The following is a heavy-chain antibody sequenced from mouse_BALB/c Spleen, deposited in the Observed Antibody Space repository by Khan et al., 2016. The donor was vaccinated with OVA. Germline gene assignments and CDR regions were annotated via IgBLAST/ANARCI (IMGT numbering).Heavy chain of an antibody. V-gene: IGHV5-9-3*01. J-gene: IGHJ3*01. CDR3: ARSPYGNFAY. CDR1: GFTFSTYA. Sequence: EVQRVESGGGLVKPGGSLKLSCAASGFTFSTYAMSWVRQTPEKRLEWVATISSDGDYTYYPDNVTGRFTISRDNAKNTLYLQMSSLRSEDTAMYYCARSPYGNFAYWGQGTLSLSLQ. D-gene: IGHD2-1*01. CDR2: ISSDGDYT.